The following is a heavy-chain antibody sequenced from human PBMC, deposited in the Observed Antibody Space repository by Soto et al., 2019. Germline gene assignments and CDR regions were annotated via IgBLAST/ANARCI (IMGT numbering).Heavy chain of an antibody. V-gene: IGHV3-23*01. D-gene: IGHD3-16*01. CDR3: VKGGWLDF. Sequence: EVQLLESGGGLVQPGGSLRLSCAASGFTFNTFEMSWVRQAPGRGLEWVSFISDDSSRTYYADAVKGRFTISRDNSKYTLYLQMNSVTAEDPAVYACVKGGWLDFWGQGTLVTVSS. CDR2: ISDDSSRT. J-gene: IGHJ5*01. CDR1: GFTFNTFE.